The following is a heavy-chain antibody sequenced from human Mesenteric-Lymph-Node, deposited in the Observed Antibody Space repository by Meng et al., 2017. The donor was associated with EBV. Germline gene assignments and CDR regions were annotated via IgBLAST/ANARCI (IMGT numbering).Heavy chain of an antibody. J-gene: IGHJ4*02. Sequence: QVKSREWAQGLVKPSGTLPLMCAVSGGSISSNNWWTWVRQPPGKGLEWIAEIYHSGTSNYNPSLKSRLTVSVDKSKNQFSLKLTSVTAADTAVYYCARDLLRGVIHSWGQGTLVTVSS. CDR2: IYHSGTS. V-gene: IGHV4-4*02. CDR1: GGSISSNNW. D-gene: IGHD3-10*01. CDR3: ARDLLRGVIHS.